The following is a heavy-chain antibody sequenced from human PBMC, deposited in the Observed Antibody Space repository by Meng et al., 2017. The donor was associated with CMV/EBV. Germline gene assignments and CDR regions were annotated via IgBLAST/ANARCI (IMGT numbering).Heavy chain of an antibody. CDR1: GFSLSTSGVG. J-gene: IGHJ6*02. Sequence: SGPTLVKPTHTLTLTCTFSGFSLSTSGVGVGWIRQPPGKALEWLARIYWNDDKRYSPSLKSRLTITKDNSKNQVVLTMTNMDPVDTATYYCAHNGELLYYYYGMDVWGQGTTVTVSS. D-gene: IGHD1-26*01. V-gene: IGHV2-5*01. CDR2: IYWNDDK. CDR3: AHNGELLYYYYGMDV.